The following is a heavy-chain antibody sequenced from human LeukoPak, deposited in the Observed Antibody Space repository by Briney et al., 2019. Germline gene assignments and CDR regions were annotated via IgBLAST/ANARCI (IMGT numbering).Heavy chain of an antibody. V-gene: IGHV1-69*13. CDR3: ARISSSSGYFQH. J-gene: IGHJ1*01. CDR1: GGSFSSYA. CDR2: LIPIFGTA. Sequence: VSSVKVPCKASGGSFSSYAISGVRQAPGQGLEWMGGLIPIFGTANYAQKFQGRVTITADESTSTAYMELSSLRSEDTAVYYCARISSSSGYFQHWGQGTLVTVSS. D-gene: IGHD6-6*01.